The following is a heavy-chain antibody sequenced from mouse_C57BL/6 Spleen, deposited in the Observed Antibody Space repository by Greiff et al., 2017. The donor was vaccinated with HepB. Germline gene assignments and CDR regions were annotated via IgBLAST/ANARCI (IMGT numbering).Heavy chain of an antibody. CDR1: GYTFTDYE. J-gene: IGHJ3*01. CDR2: IDPETGGT. Sequence: QVQLKESGAELVRPGASVTLSCKASGYTFTDYEMHWVKQTPVHGLEWIGAIDPETGGTAYNQKFKGKAILTADKSSSTAYMELRSLTSEDSAVYYCTRSFDYLAWFAYWGQGTLVTVSA. V-gene: IGHV1-15*01. CDR3: TRSFDYLAWFAY. D-gene: IGHD2-4*01.